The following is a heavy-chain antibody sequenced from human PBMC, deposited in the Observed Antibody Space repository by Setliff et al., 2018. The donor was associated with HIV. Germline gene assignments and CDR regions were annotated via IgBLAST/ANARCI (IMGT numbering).Heavy chain of an antibody. CDR3: AGTSLPSYDTLPGYYSPEP. Sequence: ASVKVSCKASGYTLTSNYMPWVRQAPGQGLEWMGIVNPSDGSTIYAQKFQGRVNITRDTSASTAYMERSSLRSDDTAVYYCAGTSLPSYDTLPGYYSPEPWGQGTLVTVSS. CDR1: GYTLTSNY. CDR2: VNPSDGST. J-gene: IGHJ5*02. V-gene: IGHV1-46*01. D-gene: IGHD3-9*01.